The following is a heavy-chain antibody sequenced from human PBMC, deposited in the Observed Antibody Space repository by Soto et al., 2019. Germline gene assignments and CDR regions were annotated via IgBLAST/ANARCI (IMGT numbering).Heavy chain of an antibody. Sequence: SETLSLTCAVYGGSFSGYYWSWIRQPPGKGLEWIGEINHSGSTNYNPSLKSRVTISVDTSKNQFSLKLSSVTAADTAVYYCARVAERYCTNGVCYTRRGYYYCGMDVWGQGTTVTVSS. D-gene: IGHD2-8*01. CDR3: ARVAERYCTNGVCYTRRGYYYCGMDV. CDR2: INHSGST. J-gene: IGHJ6*02. CDR1: GGSFSGYY. V-gene: IGHV4-34*01.